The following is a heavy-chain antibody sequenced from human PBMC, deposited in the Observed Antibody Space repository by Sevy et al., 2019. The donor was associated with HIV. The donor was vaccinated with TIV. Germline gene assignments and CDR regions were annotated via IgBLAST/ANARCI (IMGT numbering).Heavy chain of an antibody. Sequence: GGSLRLSCAASGFTFSSYAMSWVRPAPAKGLEWVSAIRGSGGSTYYADSVKGRFTISRDNSKNTLYLQMNSLRAEDTAVYYCAKGDRIAVAGLIAFDIWGQGTMVTVSS. D-gene: IGHD6-19*01. V-gene: IGHV3-23*01. J-gene: IGHJ3*02. CDR2: IRGSGGST. CDR3: AKGDRIAVAGLIAFDI. CDR1: GFTFSSYA.